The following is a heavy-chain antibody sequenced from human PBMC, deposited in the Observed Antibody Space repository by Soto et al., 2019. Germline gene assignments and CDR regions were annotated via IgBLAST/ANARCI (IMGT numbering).Heavy chain of an antibody. D-gene: IGHD1-7*01. CDR1: GYTFTSYG. CDR3: ASPLPELEVPTGDNYYYGMDV. J-gene: IGHJ6*02. Sequence: ASVKVSCKASGYTFTSYGISWVRQAPGQGLEWMGWISAYNGNTNYAQKLQGRVTMTTDTSTSTAYMELRSLRSDDTAVYYCASPLPELEVPTGDNYYYGMDVWGQGTTVTVS. CDR2: ISAYNGNT. V-gene: IGHV1-18*01.